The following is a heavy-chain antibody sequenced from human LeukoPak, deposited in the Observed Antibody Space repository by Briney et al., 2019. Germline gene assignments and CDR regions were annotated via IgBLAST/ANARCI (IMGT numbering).Heavy chain of an antibody. CDR3: ARDQGIYNHRIIDS. Sequence: ASVKVSFKASGYTFSSYGISWVRQAPGQGLEWMGWISAYNGSTNFAQEFQGRVTMTTDTSTSTASMELRSLRSDDTAVYYCARDQGIYNHRIIDSWGQGTLVTVSS. J-gene: IGHJ4*02. CDR1: GYTFSSYG. V-gene: IGHV1-18*01. D-gene: IGHD5-12*01. CDR2: ISAYNGST.